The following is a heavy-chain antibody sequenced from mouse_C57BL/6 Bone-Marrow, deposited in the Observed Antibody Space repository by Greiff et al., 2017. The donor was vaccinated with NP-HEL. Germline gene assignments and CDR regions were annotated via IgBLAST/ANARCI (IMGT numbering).Heavy chain of an antibody. CDR3: ARPHYGSSPWLAY. J-gene: IGHJ3*01. CDR2: IYPRSGNT. V-gene: IGHV1-81*01. Sequence: QVQLQQSGAELARPGASVKLSCKASGYTFTSYGISWVKQRTGQGLEWIGEIYPRSGNTYYNEKFKGKATLTADKSSSTAYMELRSLTSEDSAVYFCARPHYGSSPWLAYWGQGTLVTVSA. CDR1: GYTFTSYG. D-gene: IGHD1-1*01.